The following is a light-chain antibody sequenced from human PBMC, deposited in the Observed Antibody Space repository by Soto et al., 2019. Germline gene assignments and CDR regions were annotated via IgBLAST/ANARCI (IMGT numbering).Light chain of an antibody. Sequence: VLTHSPSTLSLSPGRRSTLSCRASLNVSSSYLAWYQQKPGQAPRLLIYGASVRATGIPARLSGSGSGTEFPLTISSMKSEDFGVYYCQQYSRWPTFGQGTKVDI. V-gene: IGKV3-15*01. CDR3: QQYSRWPT. CDR2: GAS. J-gene: IGKJ1*01. CDR1: LNVSSSY.